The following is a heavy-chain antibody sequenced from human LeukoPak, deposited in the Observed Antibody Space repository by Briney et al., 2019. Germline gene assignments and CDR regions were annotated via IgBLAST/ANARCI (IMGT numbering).Heavy chain of an antibody. D-gene: IGHD3-3*01. Sequence: PSQTLSLTCTVSGGSISSGGYYWSWIRQHPGKGLEWIGYIYYSGSTYYNPSLKSRVTMSVDTSKNQFSLKLSSVTAADTAVYYCARLEWEANFDYWGQGTLVTVSS. V-gene: IGHV4-31*03. CDR2: IYYSGST. J-gene: IGHJ4*02. CDR3: ARLEWEANFDY. CDR1: GGSISSGGYY.